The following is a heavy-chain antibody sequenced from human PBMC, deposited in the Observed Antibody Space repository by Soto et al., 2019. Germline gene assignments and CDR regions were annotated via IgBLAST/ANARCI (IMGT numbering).Heavy chain of an antibody. V-gene: IGHV1-18*01. D-gene: IGHD6-6*01. CDR2: ISAYNGNT. CDR1: RYTFTSYG. J-gene: IGHJ4*02. Sequence: SVKVSYRASRYTFTSYGISWVRQAPVQGLEWMGWISAYNGNTNYAQKLQGRVTMTTDTSTSTAYMELRSLRSDDTAVYYCTYSSSSGGFDYWGQGTLVTVYS. CDR3: TYSSSSGGFDY.